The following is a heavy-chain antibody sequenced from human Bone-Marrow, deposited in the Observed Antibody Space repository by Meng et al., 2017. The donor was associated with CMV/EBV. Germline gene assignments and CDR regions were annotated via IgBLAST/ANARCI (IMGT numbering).Heavy chain of an antibody. CDR2: IYYSGST. CDR3: ARDENGFYGWFDP. Sequence: GSLRLSCTVSGYSISSGYYWGCSRQPEGEGLEWIGSIYYSGSTYYNPSLKSRVTISADTSKNQFSLKLSSVTAADTAVYYCARDENGFYGWFDPWGQGTLVTVSS. D-gene: IGHD3-3*01. CDR1: GYSISSGYY. J-gene: IGHJ5*02. V-gene: IGHV4-38-2*02.